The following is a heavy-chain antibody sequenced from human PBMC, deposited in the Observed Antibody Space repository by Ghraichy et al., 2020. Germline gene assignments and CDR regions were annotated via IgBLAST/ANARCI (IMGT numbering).Heavy chain of an antibody. J-gene: IGHJ5*02. CDR1: GFSLNNIRMG. CDR2: VFSDDEK. CDR3: ARHQKVSNGWYSFDP. D-gene: IGHD6-19*01. V-gene: IGHV2-26*01. Sequence: SGPTLVKPTETLTLTCTVSGFSLNNIRMGVSWIRQPPGKALEWLAHVFSDDEKSYSTSLKTRLTVSKDTSKSQVVLTMTNVDPVDTATHYCARHQKVSNGWYSFDPWGRGTLVTVSS.